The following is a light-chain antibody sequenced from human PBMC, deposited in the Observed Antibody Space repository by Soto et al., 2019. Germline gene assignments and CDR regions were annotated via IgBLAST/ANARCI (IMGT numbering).Light chain of an antibody. V-gene: IGKV3-15*01. CDR3: QQLKNYPIT. CDR1: QSVSSN. J-gene: IGKJ5*01. CDR2: GAS. Sequence: EIVMTQSPATLSVSPGERATLSCRASQSVSSNLAWYQQKPGQAPRLLIYGASTGATGIPARFSGSGSGTEFTLTISSLQPEDFAIYFCQQLKNYPITFGQGTRLEIK.